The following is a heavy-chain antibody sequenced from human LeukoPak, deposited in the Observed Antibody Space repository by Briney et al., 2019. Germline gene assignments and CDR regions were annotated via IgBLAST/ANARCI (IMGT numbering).Heavy chain of an antibody. CDR3: ARGGDRCSSTSCLAYKWFDP. CDR2: IIPIFGTA. Sequence: EASVKVSCKASGVTFSSYAISWVRQAPGQGLEWMGWIIPIFGTANYAQKFQGRVTITADESTSTVYMELSSLRSEDTDVYYCARGGDRCSSTSCLAYKWFDPWGQGTLVTVSS. J-gene: IGHJ5*02. CDR1: GVTFSSYA. V-gene: IGHV1-69*01. D-gene: IGHD2-2*01.